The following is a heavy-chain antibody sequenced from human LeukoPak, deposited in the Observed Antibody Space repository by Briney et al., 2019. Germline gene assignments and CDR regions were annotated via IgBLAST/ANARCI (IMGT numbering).Heavy chain of an antibody. Sequence: GRSLRPSCAASGFTFSSYGMHWVRQAPGKGLEWVAVISYDGSNKYYADSVKGRFTISRDNSKNTLYLQMNSLRAEDTAVYYCAKDAGAMVRGVIDYWGQGTLVTVSS. V-gene: IGHV3-30*18. CDR1: GFTFSSYG. CDR3: AKDAGAMVRGVIDY. CDR2: ISYDGSNK. J-gene: IGHJ4*02. D-gene: IGHD3-10*01.